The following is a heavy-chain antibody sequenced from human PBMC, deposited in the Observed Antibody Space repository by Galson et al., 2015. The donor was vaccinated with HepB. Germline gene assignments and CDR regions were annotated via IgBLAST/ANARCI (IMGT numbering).Heavy chain of an antibody. Sequence: ETLSLTCAVYGGSFSNRYWSWIRQPPGKGLEWIGEINPSGSTKYSPSPMSRVSISVDTSKNQFFLKLSSVTAADTAVYYCARGWRYYGSDIYYIGYFDLWGRGTLVTVSS. CDR2: INPSGST. J-gene: IGHJ2*01. CDR1: GGSFSNRY. V-gene: IGHV4-34*01. D-gene: IGHD3-10*01. CDR3: ARGWRYYGSDIYYIGYFDL.